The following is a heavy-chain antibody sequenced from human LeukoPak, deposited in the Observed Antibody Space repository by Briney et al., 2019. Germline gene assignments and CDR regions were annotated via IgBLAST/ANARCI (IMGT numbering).Heavy chain of an antibody. D-gene: IGHD6-13*01. V-gene: IGHV3-23*01. CDR2: ISGSGGST. CDR3: ARDLWSASSSWYYYFDY. J-gene: IGHJ4*02. CDR1: GFTFSSYA. Sequence: GGSLRLSCAASGFTFSSYAMSWVRQAPGKGLEWVSAISGSGGSTYYADSVKGRFTISRDNAKNSLYLQMNSLRAEDTAVYYCARDLWSASSSWYYYFDYWGQGTLVTVSS.